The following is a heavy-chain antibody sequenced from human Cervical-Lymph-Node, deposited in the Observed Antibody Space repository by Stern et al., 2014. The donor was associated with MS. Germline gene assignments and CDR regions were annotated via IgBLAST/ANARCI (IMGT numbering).Heavy chain of an antibody. CDR2: ISWDSGSL. CDR3: ARDKYSGYDLGGYFDV. D-gene: IGHD5-12*01. CDR1: GFTFNDPA. Sequence: EVQLVESGGGLVQPGRSLTLSCAASGFTFNDPAMHWVRQVPGMGLEWVSGISWDSGSLGYADSVQGRFTISRDNGKNSLDLRMSRLRAEDTAVYYCARDKYSGYDLGGYFDVWGQGILVTVSS. J-gene: IGHJ4*02. V-gene: IGHV3-9*01.